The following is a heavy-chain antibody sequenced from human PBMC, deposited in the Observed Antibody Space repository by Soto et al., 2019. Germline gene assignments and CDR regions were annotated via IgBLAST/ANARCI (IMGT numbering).Heavy chain of an antibody. CDR2: IFYSGST. Sequence: PSETLSLTCTVSVGSISSYYWSWIRQPPGKGLEWIGYIFYSGSTNYNPSLKSRVTISVDTSKNQFSLKLSSVTAADTAVYYCARKGYNYDYWGQGTLVTVS. CDR1: VGSISSYY. D-gene: IGHD5-18*01. J-gene: IGHJ4*02. CDR3: ARKGYNYDY. V-gene: IGHV4-59*01.